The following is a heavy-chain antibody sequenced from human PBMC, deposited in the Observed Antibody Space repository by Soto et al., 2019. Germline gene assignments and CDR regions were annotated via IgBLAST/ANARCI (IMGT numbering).Heavy chain of an antibody. Sequence: LSLTCTVSGGSISSGDYYWSWIRQPPGKGLEWIGYIYYSGSTYYNPSLKSRVTISVDTSKNQFSLKLSSVTAADTAVYYCARVPLLWFGELDDYYYYYGMDVWGQGTTVTVSS. CDR1: GGSISSGDYY. V-gene: IGHV4-30-4*01. D-gene: IGHD3-10*01. CDR2: IYYSGST. J-gene: IGHJ6*02. CDR3: ARVPLLWFGELDDYYYYYGMDV.